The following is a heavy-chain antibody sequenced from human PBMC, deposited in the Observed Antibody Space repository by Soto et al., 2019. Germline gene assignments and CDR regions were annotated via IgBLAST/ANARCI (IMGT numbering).Heavy chain of an antibody. Sequence: QVQLVQSGAEVKKPGSSVKVSCKASGGTFSSYSISWVRQAPGQRLEWMGGIIPIFGTANYAQKFQGRVTITADESTSTAYMELSSLRSEDTAVYYCARDRSGYGVGWFDPWGQGTLVTVSS. CDR1: GGTFSSYS. J-gene: IGHJ5*02. D-gene: IGHD3-3*01. CDR2: IIPIFGTA. CDR3: ARDRSGYGVGWFDP. V-gene: IGHV1-69*01.